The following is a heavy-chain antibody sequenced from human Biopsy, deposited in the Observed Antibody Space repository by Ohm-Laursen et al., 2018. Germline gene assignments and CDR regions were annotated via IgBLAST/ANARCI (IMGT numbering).Heavy chain of an antibody. J-gene: IGHJ5*02. Sequence: SQTLSLTCPVSGGSISNNNYYWGWIRQPPGKGLEWIGRIFYRGSTHYKPSLKSRVNISVDTSKNQFSLKLNSVTAADTAVYYCARDYDTSGYYYVSWGQGTLVTVSS. V-gene: IGHV4-39*01. CDR1: GGSISNNNYY. D-gene: IGHD3-22*01. CDR2: IFYRGST. CDR3: ARDYDTSGYYYVS.